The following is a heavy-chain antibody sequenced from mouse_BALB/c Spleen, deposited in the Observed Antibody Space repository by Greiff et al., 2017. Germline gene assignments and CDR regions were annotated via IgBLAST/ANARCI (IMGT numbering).Heavy chain of an antibody. CDR3: ASGGKKYGNYDYDMDY. CDR1: GYTFPSFW. V-gene: IGHV1-61*01. D-gene: IGHD2-10*02. Sequence: QLQQPGAELVRPGASVKLSCKASGYTFPSFWLTWVKQSPGQGLEWFGMFDPSDSETHYNQMFKDKATLTVDKSSSTAYKQLSSLTSEDAADYYGASGGKKYGNYDYDMDYWGQGTTVTVSS. J-gene: IGHJ4*01. CDR2: FDPSDSET.